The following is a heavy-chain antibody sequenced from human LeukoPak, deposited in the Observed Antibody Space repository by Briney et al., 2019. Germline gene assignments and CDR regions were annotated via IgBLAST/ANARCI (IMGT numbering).Heavy chain of an antibody. J-gene: IGHJ5*02. V-gene: IGHV4-59*08. CDR2: IYYSWST. CDR1: VGSFSGYY. CDR3: ARHVAYSSGYSWFDP. Sequence: PSETLSLTCAVYVGSFSGYYWSWIRQPPGKGLEWIGYIYYSWSTNYNPSLKSRVTILVDTSKKQFSLKLSSVTAADTAVYYCARHVAYSSGYSWFDPWGQGTLVTVSS. D-gene: IGHD6-19*01.